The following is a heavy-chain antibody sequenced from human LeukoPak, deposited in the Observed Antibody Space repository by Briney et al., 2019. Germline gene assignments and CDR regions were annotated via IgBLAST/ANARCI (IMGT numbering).Heavy chain of an antibody. V-gene: IGHV1-46*01. CDR3: ARGMTGDTYGALNDYYYYGMDV. D-gene: IGHD4/OR15-4a*01. CDR2: INPSSGRT. Sequence: GASVKVSCKASGSSFSSFYMHWVRQAPGQGLEWLGIINPSSGRTKYAQKFQRRVTMASDTSTSTVHMDLSRLKSEDTAVYFCARGMTGDTYGALNDYYYYGMDVWGQGTTVTVSS. CDR1: GSSFSSFY. J-gene: IGHJ6*02.